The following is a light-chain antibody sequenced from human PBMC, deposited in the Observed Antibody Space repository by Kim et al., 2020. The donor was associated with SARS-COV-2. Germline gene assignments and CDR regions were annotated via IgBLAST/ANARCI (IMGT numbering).Light chain of an antibody. V-gene: IGKV3-20*01. J-gene: IGKJ4*01. Sequence: EIVLTQSPGTLSLSPGEGATLSCRASQSVNNNYLAWYQQKPGQAPRLLIYGASRRATGIPDNFSGSGSGTDFTLTINRLEPDDFAMYYCEQYGSSPLTFGGGTKVDIK. CDR2: GAS. CDR3: EQYGSSPLT. CDR1: QSVNNNY.